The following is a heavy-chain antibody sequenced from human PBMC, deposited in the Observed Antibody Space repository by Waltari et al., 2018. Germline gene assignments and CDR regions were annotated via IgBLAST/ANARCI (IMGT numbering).Heavy chain of an antibody. CDR2: INHSGTT. D-gene: IGHD3-22*01. CDR1: GGSFSGYY. V-gene: IGHV4-34*01. Sequence: QVQLQQWGAGLLKPSETLSLTCAVYGGSFSGYYWSWIRQSPGKGREWIGEINHSGTTNYNPSLKSRFTISVDTSKNQFSRKLSSGTAADTAVYYCARARRYYYDSSGYLFDYWGQGTLVTVSS. CDR3: ARARRYYYDSSGYLFDY. J-gene: IGHJ4*02.